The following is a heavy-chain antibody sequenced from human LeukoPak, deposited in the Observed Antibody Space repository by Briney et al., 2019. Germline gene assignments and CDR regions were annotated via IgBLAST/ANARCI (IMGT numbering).Heavy chain of an antibody. CDR1: GFTLSSYG. V-gene: IGHV3-30*18. Sequence: GGSLRLSCAASGFTLSSYGMHWVRQAPGKGLEWLAVISYDGSNKYYADSVKGRFTISRDNSKNTLYLQMNCLRAEDTAVYYCANERAAAGIWFDPWGRGTLVTVSS. CDR3: ANERAAAGIWFDP. D-gene: IGHD6-13*01. J-gene: IGHJ5*02. CDR2: ISYDGSNK.